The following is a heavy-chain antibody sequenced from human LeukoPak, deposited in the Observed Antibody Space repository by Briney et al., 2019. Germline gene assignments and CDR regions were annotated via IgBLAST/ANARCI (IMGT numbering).Heavy chain of an antibody. J-gene: IGHJ4*02. CDR2: INHSGST. V-gene: IGHV4-34*01. CDR1: GGSFSGYY. D-gene: IGHD2-15*01. CDR3: ARGDCSGGSCSADC. Sequence: SETLSRTCAVYGGSFSGYYWSWIRQPPGKGLEWIGEINHSGSTNYNPSLKSRVTISVDTSKNQFSLKLSSVTAADTAVYYCARGDCSGGSCSADCWGQGTLVTVSS.